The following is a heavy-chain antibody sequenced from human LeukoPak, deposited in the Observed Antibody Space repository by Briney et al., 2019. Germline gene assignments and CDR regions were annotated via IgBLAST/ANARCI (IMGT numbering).Heavy chain of an antibody. J-gene: IGHJ5*02. CDR3: ATDYYGSGSYPPFAP. CDR1: GYTFSGYY. CDR2: INPNSGGT. V-gene: IGHV1-2*02. Sequence: GASVKVSCKASGYTFSGYYMHWVRQAPGQGLEWMGWINPNSGGTNYVQKFQGRVTMTRDTSISTAYMELSRLRSDDTAVYYCATDYYGSGSYPPFAPWGQGPLVTVSS. D-gene: IGHD3-10*01.